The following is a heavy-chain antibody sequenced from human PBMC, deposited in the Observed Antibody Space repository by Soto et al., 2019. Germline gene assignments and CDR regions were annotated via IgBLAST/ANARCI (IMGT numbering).Heavy chain of an antibody. CDR3: ATLRWWCHDSGGYRGEDY. D-gene: IGHD3-22*01. Sequence: EVPLVESGGGLVKSGESLRLSCVASGLTFSDAWMSWVRQAPGKGLEWVGRVKSETDGGTADYAALVKGRFTISRDASKNTLYLQMNSLKPEDTAVYYWATLRWWCHDSGGYRGEDYWGQGTLVTVSS. CDR1: GLTFSDAW. V-gene: IGHV3-15*01. CDR2: VKSETDGGTA. J-gene: IGHJ4*02.